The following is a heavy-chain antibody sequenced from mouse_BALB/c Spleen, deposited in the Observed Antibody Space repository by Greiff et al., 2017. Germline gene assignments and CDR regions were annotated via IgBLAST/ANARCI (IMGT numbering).Heavy chain of an antibody. CDR2: INPSTGYT. J-gene: IGHJ3*01. CDR1: GYTFTSYW. CDR3: ARGASNWAWFAY. D-gene: IGHD4-1*01. V-gene: IGHV1-7*01. Sequence: VQLQQSGAELAKPGASVKMSCKASGYTFTSYWMHWVKQRPGQGLEWIGYINPSTGYTEYNQKFKDKATLTADKSSSTAYMQLSSLTSEDSAVYYCARGASNWAWFAYWGQGTLVTVSA.